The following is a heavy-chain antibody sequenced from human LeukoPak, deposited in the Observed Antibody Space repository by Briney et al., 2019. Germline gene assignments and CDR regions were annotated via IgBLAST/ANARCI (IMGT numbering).Heavy chain of an antibody. J-gene: IGHJ4*02. V-gene: IGHV3-9*01. D-gene: IGHD5-18*01. CDR2: LNWNSGGI. Sequence: GGSLRLSCAASGFTFDDYAMHWVRHAPGKGLEWVSGLNWNSGGIVYADSVKGRFTISRDNAKTSLYLQMNSLRAEDTAVYYCARDLSGVTGYTYGRGIDYWGQGTLVTVSS. CDR3: ARDLSGVTGYTYGRGIDY. CDR1: GFTFDDYA.